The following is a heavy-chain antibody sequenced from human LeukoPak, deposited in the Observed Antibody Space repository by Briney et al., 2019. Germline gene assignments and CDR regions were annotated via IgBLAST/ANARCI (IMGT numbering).Heavy chain of an antibody. Sequence: PGGSLRLSCAASGFTFSSYGMHWVRQAPGKGLEGVAFIRYDGSNKYYADSVKGRFTISRDNSKNTLYLQMNSLRAEDTAVYYCAKKPPYCGGDCYSNYFDYWGQGTLVVVSS. J-gene: IGHJ4*02. CDR3: AKKPPYCGGDCYSNYFDY. CDR2: IRYDGSNK. D-gene: IGHD2-21*01. CDR1: GFTFSSYG. V-gene: IGHV3-30*02.